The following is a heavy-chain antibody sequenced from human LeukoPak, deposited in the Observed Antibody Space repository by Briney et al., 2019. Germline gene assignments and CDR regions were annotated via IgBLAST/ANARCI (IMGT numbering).Heavy chain of an antibody. CDR2: ISGSGGSP. CDR1: GFTFSSYA. D-gene: IGHD3-22*01. J-gene: IGHJ4*02. V-gene: IGHV3-23*01. Sequence: GGSLRLSCAASGFTFSSYAMSWVRQAPGKGLEWVSAISGSGGSPYYADSVKGRFTISRDNSKNTLYLQMNSLRAEDTAVYYCANGGDYDSSGSYDYWGQGTLVTVSS. CDR3: ANGGDYDSSGSYDY.